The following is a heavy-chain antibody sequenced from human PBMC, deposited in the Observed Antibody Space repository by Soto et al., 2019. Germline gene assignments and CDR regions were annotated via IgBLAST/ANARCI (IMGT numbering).Heavy chain of an antibody. Sequence: SETLSLTCAVSGGSISSGGYSWSWLRQPPGKGLEWIGYIYHSGSTYYNPSLKSRVTISVDRSKNHFSLKLSSVTAADTAVYYCARGITMGRGVATNAFDIWGQVTMVTVSS. J-gene: IGHJ3*02. CDR2: IYHSGST. D-gene: IGHD3-10*01. CDR3: ARGITMGRGVATNAFDI. CDR1: GGSISSGGYS. V-gene: IGHV4-30-2*01.